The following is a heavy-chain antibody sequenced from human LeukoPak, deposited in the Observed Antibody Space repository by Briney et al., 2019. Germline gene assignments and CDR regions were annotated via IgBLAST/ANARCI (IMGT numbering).Heavy chain of an antibody. Sequence: GESLKISCAASGFTFSSYWMTWVRQAPGKGLEWMANIRDDGSDKYYVDSVKGRFTISRDNAQNTLLLQMDSLRVEDTAVYYCVRHTRRSPGDYWGQGTLVTVST. D-gene: IGHD1-26*01. J-gene: IGHJ4*02. V-gene: IGHV3-7*01. CDR2: IRDDGSDK. CDR3: VRHTRRSPGDY. CDR1: GFTFSSYW.